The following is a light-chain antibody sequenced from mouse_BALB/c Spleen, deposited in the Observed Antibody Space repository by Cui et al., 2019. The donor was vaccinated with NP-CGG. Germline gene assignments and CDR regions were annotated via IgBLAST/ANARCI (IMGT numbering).Light chain of an antibody. CDR2: GTN. J-gene: IGLJ1*01. CDR1: TGAVTTSNY. Sequence: QAVVTQASALTTSPGETVTLTCRSSTGAVTTSNYANWVQEKPDHLFTGLIGGTNNRPPGVPARFSGSLIGDKAALTITGAQTKDEAIYFCALWYSNHWVFGGGTKLTVL. V-gene: IGLV1*01. CDR3: ALWYSNHWV.